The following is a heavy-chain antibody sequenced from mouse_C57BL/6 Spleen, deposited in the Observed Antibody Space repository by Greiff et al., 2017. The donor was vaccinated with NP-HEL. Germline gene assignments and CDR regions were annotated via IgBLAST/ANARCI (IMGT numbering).Heavy chain of an antibody. Sequence: VQLQQSGAELVRPGASVKLSCKASGYTFTDYYINWVKQRPGQGLEWIARIYPGSGNTYYNEKFKGKATLTAEKSSSTAYMQLSSLTSEDSAVYFCSREGLLRYYFDYWGHGTTLTVSS. CDR2: IYPGSGNT. J-gene: IGHJ2*01. CDR3: SREGLLRYYFDY. CDR1: GYTFTDYY. D-gene: IGHD2-3*01. V-gene: IGHV1-76*01.